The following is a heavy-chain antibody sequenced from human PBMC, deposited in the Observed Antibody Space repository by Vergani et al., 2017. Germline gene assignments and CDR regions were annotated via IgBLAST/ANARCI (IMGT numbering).Heavy chain of an antibody. Sequence: QVQLVESGGGVVQPGGSLRLSCATSGFTFRTNGFHWVRQAPGKGLEWVAFLRSEGNEYYADSVKGRFTISRDNSKNTLYLQMSSLRTEDTAVYYCTKRVDYGDYSGSWGQGTLVTVSS. V-gene: IGHV3-30*02. CDR1: GFTFRTNG. CDR3: TKRVDYGDYSGS. CDR2: LRSEGNE. J-gene: IGHJ4*02. D-gene: IGHD3-16*01.